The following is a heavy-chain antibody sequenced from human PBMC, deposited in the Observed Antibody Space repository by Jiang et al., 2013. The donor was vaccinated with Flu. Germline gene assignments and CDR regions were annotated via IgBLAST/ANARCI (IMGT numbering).Heavy chain of an antibody. CDR2: ISAYYGST. J-gene: IGHJ4*02. Sequence: EVKKPGASVKVSCKTSGYTFTTYGLSWVRQAPGQGLEWMGWISAYYGSTNYAENLQGRVTMTRDTSTSTAYMELRSLKSDDTAVYYCVSERQTGEVVFFAFWGQGTLVTVSS. D-gene: IGHD3-3*01. CDR3: VSERQTGEVVFFAF. CDR1: GYTFTTYG. V-gene: IGHV1-18*01.